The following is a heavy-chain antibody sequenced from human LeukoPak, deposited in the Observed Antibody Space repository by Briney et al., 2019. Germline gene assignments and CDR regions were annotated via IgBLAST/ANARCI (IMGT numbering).Heavy chain of an antibody. J-gene: IGHJ4*02. V-gene: IGHV3-74*01. D-gene: IGHD3-16*01. CDR3: VGGMGGHFDY. Sequence: SGGSLRLSCAASGFTFSTYWMHWVRQAPGKGLVWVSRVNTAGSSTSYADSVKGRFTISRDNAKNTLYLQMNSLRAEDTAMYYCVGGMGGHFDYWGQGTLVTVPS. CDR1: GFTFSTYW. CDR2: VNTAGSST.